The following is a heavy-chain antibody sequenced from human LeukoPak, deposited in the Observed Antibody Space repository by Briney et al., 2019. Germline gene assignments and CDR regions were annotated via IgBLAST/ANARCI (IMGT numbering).Heavy chain of an antibody. J-gene: IGHJ5*02. V-gene: IGHV1-24*01. Sequence: GASVKVSCKVSGYTLTELSMHWVRQAPGKGLEWMGGFDPEDGETIYAQKFQGSVNMTEDTSTDTAYMELSSLRSEDTAVYYCATSLNPNYCSSSSCHYANWFDPWGQGTLVTVSS. CDR3: ATSLNPNYCSSSSCHYANWFDP. D-gene: IGHD2-2*01. CDR2: FDPEDGET. CDR1: GYTLTELS.